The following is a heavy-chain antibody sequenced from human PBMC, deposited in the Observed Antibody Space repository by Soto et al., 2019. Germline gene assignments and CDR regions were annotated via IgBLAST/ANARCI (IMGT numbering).Heavy chain of an antibody. D-gene: IGHD6-13*01. CDR3: AREEGLAAAGQTALGYYGMDV. J-gene: IGHJ6*02. Sequence: AGGSLRLSCAASGFTFSSYWMHWVRQAPGKGLVWVSRINSDGSSTSYADSVKGRFTISRDNAKNTLYLQMNSLRAEDTAVYYCAREEGLAAAGQTALGYYGMDVWGQGTRVTVSS. CDR1: GFTFSSYW. CDR2: INSDGSST. V-gene: IGHV3-74*01.